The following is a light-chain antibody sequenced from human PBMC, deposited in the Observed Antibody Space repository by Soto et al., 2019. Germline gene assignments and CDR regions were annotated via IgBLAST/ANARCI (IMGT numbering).Light chain of an antibody. CDR1: RDDIGDYNY. J-gene: IGLJ3*02. Sequence: QSALTQPASVSGSPGQSITISCTGTRDDIGDYNYVSWYQQYPGKAPKLIIFEVSNRPSGVSDRFSGSKSGNTASLTISGVQTEDEATYFCSSYTSSDTLVFGGGTKVTVL. CDR3: SSYTSSDTLV. CDR2: EVS. V-gene: IGLV2-14*01.